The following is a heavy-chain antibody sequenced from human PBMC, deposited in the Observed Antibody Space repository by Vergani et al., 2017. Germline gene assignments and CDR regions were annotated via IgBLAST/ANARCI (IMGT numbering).Heavy chain of an antibody. D-gene: IGHD2/OR15-2a*01. CDR1: GAYAGSGGYY. CDR3: ARQNDYYMDV. Sequence: QVQLQESGPGLVKASQTLSLTCSVPGAYAGSGGYYWSWVRQRPGMGLDWIVYIYYSETTYYNPALVSRLTNSLDTSGNHLSLKLTAVTAADTAVYYCARQNDYYMDVWGKGATVTVS. CDR2: IYYSETT. V-gene: IGHV4-31*03. J-gene: IGHJ6*03.